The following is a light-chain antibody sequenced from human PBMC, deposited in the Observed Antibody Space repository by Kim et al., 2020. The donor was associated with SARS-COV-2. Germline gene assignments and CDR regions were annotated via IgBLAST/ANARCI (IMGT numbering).Light chain of an antibody. CDR3: ATWDASLSGVV. Sequence: GQTLTISCSGTGSNIGSNSIYWYQQLPGTAPELLIYRNDQRRSGIPDRISGSKSGTSASLAISGLRSEDEADYYCATWDASLSGVVFGGGTQLTVL. CDR1: GSNIGSNS. CDR2: RND. J-gene: IGLJ3*02. V-gene: IGLV1-47*01.